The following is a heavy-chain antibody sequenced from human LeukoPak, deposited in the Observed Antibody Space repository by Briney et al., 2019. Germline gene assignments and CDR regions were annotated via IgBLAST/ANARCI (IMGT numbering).Heavy chain of an antibody. Sequence: GGSLRLSCAASGFTFSSYTMHWVRQAPGKGLEWAAVISYDGSNKYYADSVKGRFTISRDNSKNTLYLQMNSLRAEDTAVYYCAKLGGGSYFDYWGQGTLVTVSS. D-gene: IGHD3-16*01. J-gene: IGHJ4*02. CDR1: GFTFSSYT. CDR3: AKLGGGSYFDY. CDR2: ISYDGSNK. V-gene: IGHV3-30-3*02.